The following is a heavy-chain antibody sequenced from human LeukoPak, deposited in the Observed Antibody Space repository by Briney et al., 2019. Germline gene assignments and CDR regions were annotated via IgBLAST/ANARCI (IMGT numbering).Heavy chain of an antibody. Sequence: GASVKVSCKASDYTFTRYGITWLRQAPGQGLDWMGWISTYNGSINYTQKLQGRLTMTTDTSTSTAYMELRSLRSDDTAVYYCVRGTTWLDYWGQGTLVTVSS. D-gene: IGHD1/OR15-1a*01. V-gene: IGHV1-18*01. CDR3: VRGTTWLDY. CDR2: ISTYNGSI. J-gene: IGHJ4*02. CDR1: DYTFTRYG.